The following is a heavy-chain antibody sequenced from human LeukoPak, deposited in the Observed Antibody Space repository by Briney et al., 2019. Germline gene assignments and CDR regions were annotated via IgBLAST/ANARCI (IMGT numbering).Heavy chain of an antibody. CDR1: GYTFTSYD. D-gene: IGHD6-19*01. Sequence: GASVKVSCTASGYTFTSYDINWVRQATGQGLEWMGWMNPNSGSTGYAQKLQGRVTMTRNTSISTAYMELSSLRSEDTAVYYCAKGIAVALDAFDIWGQGTMVTVSS. CDR3: AKGIAVALDAFDI. J-gene: IGHJ3*02. V-gene: IGHV1-8*01. CDR2: MNPNSGST.